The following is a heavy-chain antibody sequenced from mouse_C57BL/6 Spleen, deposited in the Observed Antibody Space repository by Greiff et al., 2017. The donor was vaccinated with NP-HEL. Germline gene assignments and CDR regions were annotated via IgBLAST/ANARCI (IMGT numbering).Heavy chain of an antibody. Sequence: VQLQQPGAELVKPGASVKLSCKASGYTFTSYWMHWVKQRPGQGLEWIGEIDPSDSYTNYNQKFKGKSTLTVDKSSSTAYMQLSSLTSEDSAVYYCARTGSSSFDYWGQGTTLTVSS. CDR3: ARTGSSSFDY. J-gene: IGHJ2*01. CDR1: GYTFTSYW. V-gene: IGHV1-69*01. CDR2: IDPSDSYT. D-gene: IGHD4-1*01.